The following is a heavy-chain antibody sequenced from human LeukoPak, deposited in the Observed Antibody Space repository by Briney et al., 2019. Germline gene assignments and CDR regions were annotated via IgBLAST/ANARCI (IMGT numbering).Heavy chain of an antibody. CDR3: ARDRPLSGYDFDS. J-gene: IGHJ4*02. CDR1: GFTFSTYW. CDR2: IKQDGSEK. Sequence: GGSLRLSCAASGFTFSTYWMSWVRQAPGKGLEWVANIKQDGSEKYYVDSVKGRFTMSRDNAKNSVYLQMNSLRAEDTAVYYCARDRPLSGYDFDSWGQGTLVTVSS. D-gene: IGHD5-12*01. V-gene: IGHV3-7*01.